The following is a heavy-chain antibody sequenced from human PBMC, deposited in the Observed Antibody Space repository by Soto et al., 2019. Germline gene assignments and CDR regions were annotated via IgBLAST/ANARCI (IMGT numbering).Heavy chain of an antibody. CDR3: ARGNFGNCHGMDV. J-gene: IGHJ6*02. D-gene: IGHD1-1*01. CDR2: IWYDGSNK. V-gene: IGHV3-33*01. CDR1: GFAFSTFG. Sequence: GALRLSCAASGFAFSTFGMHWAHQAPGKGLEWVAIIWYDGSNKWYTDSVKGRFTVSRDNSKNMVYLQMNSLRIEDTAMYYCARGNFGNCHGMDVWGQGTTVTVSS.